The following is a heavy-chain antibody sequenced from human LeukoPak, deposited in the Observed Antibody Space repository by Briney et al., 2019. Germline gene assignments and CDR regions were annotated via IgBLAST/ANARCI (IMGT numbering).Heavy chain of an antibody. D-gene: IGHD2-15*01. CDR2: NYYSGST. CDR1: GGSISSYY. Sequence: SETLSLTCTVSGGSISSYYWSWIRQPPGKGLEWIGYNYYSGSTNYNPSLKSRVTISVDTSKNQFSLKLSSVTAADTAVYYCARYSPVVAATYWYFDLWGRGTLVTVSS. J-gene: IGHJ2*01. V-gene: IGHV4-59*01. CDR3: ARYSPVVAATYWYFDL.